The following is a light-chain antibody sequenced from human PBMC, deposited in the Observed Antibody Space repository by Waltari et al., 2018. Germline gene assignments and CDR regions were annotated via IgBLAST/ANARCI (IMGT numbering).Light chain of an antibody. CDR2: YDT. Sequence: SYVLTQPPSVSVAPGKTATISCGGNKIGSKSVHWYQQKPGQAPVLVIYYDTNRPSGIPARFSGSTSGKTATLTFTRVEAGDEADYYCQVWDTSGDHPWVVFGGGTKLTVL. CDR1: KIGSKS. V-gene: IGLV3-21*04. J-gene: IGLJ2*01. CDR3: QVWDTSGDHPWVV.